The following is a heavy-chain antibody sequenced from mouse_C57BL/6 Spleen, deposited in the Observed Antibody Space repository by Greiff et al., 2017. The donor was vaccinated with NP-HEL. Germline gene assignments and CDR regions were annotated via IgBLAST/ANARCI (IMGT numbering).Heavy chain of an antibody. CDR3: ARQHRGTFDY. Sequence: EVMLVESGGGLVKPGGSLKLSCAASGFTFSSYTMSWVRQTPEKRLEWVATISGGGGYTYYPDSVKGRFTISRDNAKNTLYLQMSSLRAEDTALYYCARQHRGTFDYWGQGTTLTVSS. D-gene: IGHD3-1*01. V-gene: IGHV5-9*01. CDR1: GFTFSSYT. J-gene: IGHJ2*01. CDR2: ISGGGGYT.